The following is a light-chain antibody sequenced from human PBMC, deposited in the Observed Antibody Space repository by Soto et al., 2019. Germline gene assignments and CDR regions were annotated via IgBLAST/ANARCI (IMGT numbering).Light chain of an antibody. CDR3: QQRSNWPRGLYT. CDR2: DAS. CDR1: QTVSSY. J-gene: IGKJ2*01. Sequence: PGGRATLSCRASQTVSSYLAWYQQKPGQAPRLLIYDASNRATGIPARFSGSGSGTDFTLTISSLEPADFAVYYCQQRSNWPRGLYTFGQGTKLEIK. V-gene: IGKV3-11*01.